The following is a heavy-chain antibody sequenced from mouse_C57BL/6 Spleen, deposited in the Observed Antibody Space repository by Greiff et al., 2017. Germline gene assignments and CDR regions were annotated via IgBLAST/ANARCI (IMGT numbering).Heavy chain of an antibody. J-gene: IGHJ1*03. CDR1: GYTFTSYW. CDR3: ARFPGYFDV. Sequence: VQLQQPGAELVKPGASVKLSCKASGYTFTSYWMQWVKRRPGQGLEWIGEIDPSDSYTNYNQKFKGKATLTVDPSSSTAYMQLSSLTAEDSAVYYCARFPGYFDVWGTGTTVTVSS. V-gene: IGHV1-50*01. CDR2: IDPSDSYT.